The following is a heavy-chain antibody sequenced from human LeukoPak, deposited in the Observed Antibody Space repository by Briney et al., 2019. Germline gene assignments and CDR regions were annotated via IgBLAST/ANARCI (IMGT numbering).Heavy chain of an antibody. CDR3: ARSDPQYYYDCSGYYYRLEFCQH. Sequence: PGGSLRLSCAACGFTLSSFSMNWGRQAPGKGLEWVSSISSSSSYIYYADSVKGRFTISRDNAKNSFYLQMNSLRGEDTAVYYCARSDPQYYYDCSGYYYRLEFCQHWGQGTLVTVSS. V-gene: IGHV3-21*01. J-gene: IGHJ1*01. CDR1: GFTLSSFS. D-gene: IGHD3-22*01. CDR2: ISSSSSYI.